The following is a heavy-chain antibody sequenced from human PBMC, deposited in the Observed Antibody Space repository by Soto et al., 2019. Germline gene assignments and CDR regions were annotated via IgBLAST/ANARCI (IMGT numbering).Heavy chain of an antibody. CDR1: GFTVSSNY. J-gene: IGHJ4*02. CDR3: ARGGGDCSGGSCYFWRYYFDY. CDR2: IYSGGST. V-gene: IGHV3-66*01. Sequence: EVQLVESGGGLVQPGGSLRLSCAASGFTVSSNYMSWVRQAPGKGLEWVSVIYSGGSTYYADSVKGRFTISRDNAKNTLYLKMNSLRAEDTAVDYCARGGGDCSGGSCYFWRYYFDYWGQGTLVTVSS. D-gene: IGHD2-15*01.